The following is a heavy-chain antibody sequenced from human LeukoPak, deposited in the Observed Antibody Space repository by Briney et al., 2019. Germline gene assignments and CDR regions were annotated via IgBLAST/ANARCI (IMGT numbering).Heavy chain of an antibody. Sequence: GGSLRLSCAASGFTFSSYEMNWVRQAPGKGLEWVSSISSSSSYIYYADSVKGRFTISRDNAKNSLYLQMNSLRAEDTAVYYCTRALITMVRGVITRGGHDAFDIWGQGTMVTVSS. CDR2: ISSSSSYI. D-gene: IGHD3-10*01. CDR1: GFTFSSYE. CDR3: TRALITMVRGVITRGGHDAFDI. V-gene: IGHV3-21*01. J-gene: IGHJ3*02.